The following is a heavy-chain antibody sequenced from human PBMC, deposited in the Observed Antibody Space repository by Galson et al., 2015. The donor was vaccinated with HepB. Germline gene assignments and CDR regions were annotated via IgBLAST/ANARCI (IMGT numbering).Heavy chain of an antibody. Sequence: KPGASVKVSCEASGGTFSSYAISWVRQAPGQGLEWMGGIIPIFGTANYAQEFQGRVTITADESTSTAYMELSSLRSEDTAVYYCARSVGSSSWYPDDYYHGMDVWGQGTTVTVSS. CDR2: IIPIFGTA. CDR1: GGTFSSYA. D-gene: IGHD6-13*01. V-gene: IGHV1-69*13. J-gene: IGHJ6*02. CDR3: ARSVGSSSWYPDDYYHGMDV.